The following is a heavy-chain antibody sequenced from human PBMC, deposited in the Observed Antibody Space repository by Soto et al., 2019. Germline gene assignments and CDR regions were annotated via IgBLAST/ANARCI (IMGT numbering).Heavy chain of an antibody. V-gene: IGHV3-23*01. J-gene: IGHJ5*02. CDR3: AKAAWFGEFFGLRYNWFDP. D-gene: IGHD3-10*01. Sequence: EVQLLESGGGLVQPGGSLRLSCAASGFTFSSYAMSWVRQAPGKGLEWVSAISGSGGSTYYADSVKGRFTISRDNSKNTLYLQMNSLRAEDTAVYYCAKAAWFGEFFGLRYNWFDPWGQGTLSPSPQ. CDR1: GFTFSSYA. CDR2: ISGSGGST.